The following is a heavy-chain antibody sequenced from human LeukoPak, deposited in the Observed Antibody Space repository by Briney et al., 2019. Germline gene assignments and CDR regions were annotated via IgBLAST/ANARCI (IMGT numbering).Heavy chain of an antibody. CDR2: ISSSGSTI. V-gene: IGHV3-11*01. Sequence: GGSLRLSCAASGFTFSDYYMSWIRQAPGKGLEWVSYISSSGSTIYYADSVKGRFTISRDNTKNSLYLQMNSLRAEDTAVYYCARVDRDIVGARIDYWGQGTLVTVSS. J-gene: IGHJ4*02. D-gene: IGHD1-26*01. CDR3: ARVDRDIVGARIDY. CDR1: GFTFSDYY.